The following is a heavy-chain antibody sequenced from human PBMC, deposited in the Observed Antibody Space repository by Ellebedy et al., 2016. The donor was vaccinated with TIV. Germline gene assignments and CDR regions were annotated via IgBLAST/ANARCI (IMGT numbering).Heavy chain of an antibody. CDR2: ISAGSDTT. J-gene: IGHJ4*02. CDR3: RQGHYADY. V-gene: IGHV3-23*01. CDR1: GFSFNTFF. Sequence: GGSLRPSXAASGFSFNTFFMSWVRHSPWRGLEWVSTISAGSDTTRFADSVKGRFTISRDNSKNTVYLRMNDLRAEDTAVYYCRQGHYADYWGQGTLVTVSS.